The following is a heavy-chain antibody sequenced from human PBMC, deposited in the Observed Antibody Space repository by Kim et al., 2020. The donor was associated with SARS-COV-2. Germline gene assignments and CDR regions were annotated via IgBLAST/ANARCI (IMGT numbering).Heavy chain of an antibody. J-gene: IGHJ4*02. CDR2: IYHSGRG. CDR3: AREVAYSASWNPHFDS. CDR1: GGSITSGDFY. V-gene: IGHV4-31*03. Sequence: SETLSLTCTVSGGSITSGDFYWSWIRQHPGKGLEWIGYIYHSGRGYHNPSLKSRVNISVDTSNNQFSLRLTSVTAADTAVYYCAREVAYSASWNPHFDSWGRGILGTVSS. D-gene: IGHD2-2*01.